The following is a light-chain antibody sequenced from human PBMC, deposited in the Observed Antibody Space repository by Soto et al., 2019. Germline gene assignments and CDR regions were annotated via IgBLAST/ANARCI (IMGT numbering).Light chain of an antibody. J-gene: IGKJ2*01. CDR3: QPHTNFRFT. CDR1: QGINKF. Sequence: IQLTQSPSSLSASVGDRVTITCRASQGINKFLAWYQQRPGKTPQLLVYGASTFQSGVPSRFSGSGSGTDFTLPITGPQPEDFATYYCQPHTNFRFTFGQGTQLHIK. V-gene: IGKV1-9*01. CDR2: GAS.